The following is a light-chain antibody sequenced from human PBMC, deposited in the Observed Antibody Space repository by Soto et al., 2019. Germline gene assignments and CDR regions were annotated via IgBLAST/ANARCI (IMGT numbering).Light chain of an antibody. CDR3: QHRSNWPSWT. CDR2: DAS. CDR1: QSGGNY. J-gene: IGKJ1*01. V-gene: IGKV3-11*01. Sequence: ENVLTQAPGTLSLSPGERATISCRASQSGGNYLAWYQHKPGQAPRLLIFDASKRATGIPARFSGSGSGTDFTLTISSLEPEDFAVYYCQHRSNWPSWTFGEGTKVEIK.